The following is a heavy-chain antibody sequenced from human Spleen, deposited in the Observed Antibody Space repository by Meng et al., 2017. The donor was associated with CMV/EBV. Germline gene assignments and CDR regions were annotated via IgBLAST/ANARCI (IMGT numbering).Heavy chain of an antibody. CDR2: SFNRGRA. D-gene: IGHD3-3*01. V-gene: IGHV4-4*02. Sequence: NNWWSWGSQPTGRGREWIGESFNRGRAHYTPSLKSRVTISIDKTKNQFSQKMNSVTAADTAVYYCARGPTLRGQYYDYRTPGAGFDPWGQGTLVTVSS. CDR1: NNW. J-gene: IGHJ5*02. CDR3: ARGPTLRGQYYDYRTPGAGFDP.